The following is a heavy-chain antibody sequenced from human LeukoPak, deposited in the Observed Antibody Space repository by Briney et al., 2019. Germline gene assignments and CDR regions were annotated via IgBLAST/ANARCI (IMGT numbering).Heavy chain of an antibody. D-gene: IGHD1-1*01. CDR1: GDSVSSKSAA. CDR3: ARSTGPLDY. CDR2: TYFRSKWYI. Sequence: SQTLSLTCAISGDSVSSKSAAWNRIRQSPSRGLEWLGRTYFRSKWYIEYAVSVKSRININPDTSKNQFSLQLNSVTPEDTAVYYCARSTGPLDYWGQGTLVTVSS. J-gene: IGHJ4*02. V-gene: IGHV6-1*01.